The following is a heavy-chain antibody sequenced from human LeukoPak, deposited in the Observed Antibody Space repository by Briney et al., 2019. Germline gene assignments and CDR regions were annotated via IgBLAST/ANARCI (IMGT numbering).Heavy chain of an antibody. V-gene: IGHV3-7*01. J-gene: IGHJ5*02. D-gene: IGHD3-3*01. Sequence: GGSLRLSCAASGFIFSSYWMSWVRQAPGKGLEWVANIKHDGSEKYYVDSVKGRFTISRDNAKNSLYLQMNSLRAEDTAVYYCARRELYYDFWSGYSNWFDPWGQGTLVTVSS. CDR3: ARRELYYDFWSGYSNWFDP. CDR1: GFIFSSYW. CDR2: IKHDGSEK.